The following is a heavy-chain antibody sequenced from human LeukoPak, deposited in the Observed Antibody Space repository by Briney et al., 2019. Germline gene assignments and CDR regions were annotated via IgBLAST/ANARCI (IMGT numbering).Heavy chain of an antibody. CDR1: GGSFSGYY. D-gene: IGHD6-6*01. CDR2: INHSGST. CDR3: ARDVRYSSSSQFDY. V-gene: IGHV4-34*01. Sequence: SETLSLTCAVYGGSFSGYYWSWIRQPPGKGLEWIGEINHSGSTNYNPSLKSRVTISVDTSKNQFSLKLSSVTAADTAVYYCARDVRYSSSSQFDYWGQGTLVTVSS. J-gene: IGHJ4*02.